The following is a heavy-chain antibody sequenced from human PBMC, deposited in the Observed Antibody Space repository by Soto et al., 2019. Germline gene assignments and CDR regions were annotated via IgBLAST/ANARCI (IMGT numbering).Heavy chain of an antibody. CDR2: INAANGDT. CDR3: VRRHVSATGIDWFDP. D-gene: IGHD6-13*01. Sequence: ASVKVSCKASGYTFTSYGIHWVRQAPGQRLEWMGWINAANGDTKYSPKFQGRVTITRDTSASTAYMELSSLRSEDTAVYYCVRRHVSATGIDWFDPWGQGTLVTVSP. J-gene: IGHJ5*02. CDR1: GYTFTSYG. V-gene: IGHV1-3*01.